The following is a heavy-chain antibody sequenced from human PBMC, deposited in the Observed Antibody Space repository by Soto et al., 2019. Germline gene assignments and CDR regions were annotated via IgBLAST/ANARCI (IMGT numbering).Heavy chain of an antibody. D-gene: IGHD1-26*01. J-gene: IGHJ6*02. Sequence: ASVKVSSKASGHTFTSYYMHWVRQAPGQGLEWMGIINPSGGSAIYAQKLQGRVTMTRDTSTSMVYMELSSLRSEDTAVYYCARDAGTEAYGIDVWRQGTTVTVCS. CDR2: INPSGGSA. CDR3: ARDAGTEAYGIDV. V-gene: IGHV1-46*04. CDR1: GHTFTSYY.